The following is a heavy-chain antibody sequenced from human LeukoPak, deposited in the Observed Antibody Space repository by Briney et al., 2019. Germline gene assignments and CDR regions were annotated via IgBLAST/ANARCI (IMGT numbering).Heavy chain of an antibody. CDR2: ISAYNGNT. V-gene: IGHV1-18*01. D-gene: IGHD2-2*01. CDR3: ARDSRSTSCYD. Sequence: ASVKVSCKASGYTFTSYGISWVRQAPGHGLEWMGWISAYNGNTNYAQKPQGRVTMTTDTSTSTAYMELRSLRSDDTAVYYCARDSRSTSCYDWGQGTLVTVSS. J-gene: IGHJ4*02. CDR1: GYTFTSYG.